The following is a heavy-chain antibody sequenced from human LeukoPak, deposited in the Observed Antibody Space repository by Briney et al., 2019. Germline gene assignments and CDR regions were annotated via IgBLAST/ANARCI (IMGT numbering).Heavy chain of an antibody. CDR3: ARFGYVAAVDV. J-gene: IGHJ4*02. V-gene: IGHV3-7*01. Sequence: GGSLRLSCAASGFSFGACWMTWVRQAPGTGLEWVANINPAGSETYYVDPVKGRFSISRDNAKNLVYLQMNSLRAEDTAVYHCARFGYVAAVDVWGQGTPVTVSS. CDR1: GFSFGACW. D-gene: IGHD2-15*01. CDR2: INPAGSET.